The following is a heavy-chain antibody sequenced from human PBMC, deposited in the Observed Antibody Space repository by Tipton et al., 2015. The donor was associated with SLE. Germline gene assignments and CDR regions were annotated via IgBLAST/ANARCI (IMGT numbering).Heavy chain of an antibody. CDR2: IYYSGST. CDR3: ARTDTMIVVVTPHAAFDI. CDR1: GGSISSGDYY. J-gene: IGHJ3*02. D-gene: IGHD3-22*01. V-gene: IGHV4-30-4*01. Sequence: TLSLTCTVSGGSISSGDYYWSWIRQPPGKGLEWIGYIYYSGSTYYNPSLKSRVTISVDTSKNQFSLKLSSVTAADTAVYYCARTDTMIVVVTPHAAFDIWGQGTMVTVSS.